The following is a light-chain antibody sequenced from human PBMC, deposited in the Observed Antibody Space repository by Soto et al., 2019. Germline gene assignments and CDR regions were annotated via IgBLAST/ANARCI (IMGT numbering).Light chain of an antibody. CDR2: DAS. CDR1: ETVRSD. Sequence: EIVRTQSPATLSVSPGERATLSGRASETVRSDLAWYQQKPCQAPRLLIYDASTRATGIPARFSGSGSGTEFTLTISSLQSEDFAVYYGQQYNRWPTITFGQGTRLEIK. V-gene: IGKV3-15*01. CDR3: QQYNRWPTIT. J-gene: IGKJ5*01.